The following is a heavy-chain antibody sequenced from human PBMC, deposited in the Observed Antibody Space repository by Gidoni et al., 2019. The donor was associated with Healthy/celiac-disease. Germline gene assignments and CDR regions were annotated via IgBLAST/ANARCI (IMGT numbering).Heavy chain of an antibody. CDR1: GGSFSGYY. D-gene: IGHD3-3*01. CDR3: ARVPGASSYDFWSGYDTWGVAYPKDGNYYGMDV. CDR2: IDQSGRP. V-gene: IGHV4-34*01. Sequence: QVQLQQWGAGLLKPSATLSLTFAVSGGSFSGYYWSWIAQHPAKGLEWSGEIDQSGRPNYNPSLKSRVTISVDTSNNQFSLKLSSVTAADTAGYYCARVPGASSYDFWSGYDTWGVAYPKDGNYYGMDVWGQGTTVTVSS. J-gene: IGHJ6*02.